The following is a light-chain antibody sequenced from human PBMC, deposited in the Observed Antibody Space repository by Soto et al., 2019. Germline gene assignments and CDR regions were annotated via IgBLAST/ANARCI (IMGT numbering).Light chain of an antibody. CDR2: SNN. Sequence: QSVLTQPPSASGTPGQRVTISCSGSSSNIGSNTANWYQQLPGTAPKLLIYSNNQRPSGVPDRFSGSKSGTSASLAISGLQSEDEADYYCAGWDDSLNGLFGTGTKVTVL. CDR3: AGWDDSLNGL. V-gene: IGLV1-44*01. J-gene: IGLJ1*01. CDR1: SSNIGSNT.